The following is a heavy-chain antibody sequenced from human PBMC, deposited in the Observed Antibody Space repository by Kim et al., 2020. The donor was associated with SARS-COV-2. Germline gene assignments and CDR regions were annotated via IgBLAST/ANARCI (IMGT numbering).Heavy chain of an antibody. CDR3: AKTRGGGDWTHFDY. J-gene: IGHJ4*02. D-gene: IGHD2-21*02. V-gene: IGHV3-23*01. Sequence: YADSVKGHFTISRDNSKNTLYLKMNSLRAEDTAVFYCAKTRGGGDWTHFDYWGQGTLVTVSS.